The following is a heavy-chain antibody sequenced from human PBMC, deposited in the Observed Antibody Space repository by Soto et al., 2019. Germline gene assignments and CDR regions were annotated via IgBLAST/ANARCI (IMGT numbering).Heavy chain of an antibody. D-gene: IGHD4-17*01. Sequence: GASVKVSCKASGYTFTSYGISWVRQAPGQGLEWMGWISAYNGNTNYAQKLQGRVTMTTDTSTSTAYMELRSLRSDDTAVYYCAGSYHYGDYLGDADFHFDYWGQGTLVTVSS. CDR1: GYTFTSYG. CDR2: ISAYNGNT. V-gene: IGHV1-18*01. J-gene: IGHJ4*02. CDR3: AGSYHYGDYLGDADFHFDY.